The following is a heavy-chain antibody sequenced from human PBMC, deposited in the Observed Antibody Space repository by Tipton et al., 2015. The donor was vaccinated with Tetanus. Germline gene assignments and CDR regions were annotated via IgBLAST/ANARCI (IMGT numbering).Heavy chain of an antibody. CDR1: GFIFSSYC. V-gene: IGHV3-33*01. Sequence: SLRLSCAASGFIFSSYCIHWVRQAPGKGLEWVAVSWYDGTDKYYADSVKGRFTISRDNSKHALYLLMNSIRAGDTAVYYCAREADCSGGSCFSGDFASWGQGTQVTVSS. D-gene: IGHD2-15*01. J-gene: IGHJ4*02. CDR3: AREADCSGGSCFSGDFAS. CDR2: SWYDGTDK.